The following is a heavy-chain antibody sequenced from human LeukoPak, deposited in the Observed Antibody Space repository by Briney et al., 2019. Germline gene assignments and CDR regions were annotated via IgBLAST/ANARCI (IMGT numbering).Heavy chain of an antibody. CDR3: ASLTMAEAFDI. CDR2: ISYDGSNK. V-gene: IGHV3-30-3*01. D-gene: IGHD3-3*01. Sequence: GGSLRLSCAASEFTFSTYAMHWVRQAPGKGLEWVAVISYDGSNKYYADSVKGRFTISRDNSKNTLYLQMNSLRAEDTAVYYCASLTMAEAFDIWGQGTMVTVSS. CDR1: EFTFSTYA. J-gene: IGHJ3*02.